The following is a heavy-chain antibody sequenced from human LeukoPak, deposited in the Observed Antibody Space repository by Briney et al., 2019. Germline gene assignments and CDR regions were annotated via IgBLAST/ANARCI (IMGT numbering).Heavy chain of an antibody. V-gene: IGHV4-59*01. CDR3: ARTRAGTQLDY. J-gene: IGHJ4*02. CDR1: GGSISSYY. Sequence: PSETLSLTCTVSGGSISSYYWSWIRQPPGKGLEWIGYIYYSGSTNYNPSLKSRVTISVDTSKNQFSLKLSSVTAADTAVYYCARTRAGTQLDYWGQGTLVTVSS. D-gene: IGHD6-19*01. CDR2: IYYSGST.